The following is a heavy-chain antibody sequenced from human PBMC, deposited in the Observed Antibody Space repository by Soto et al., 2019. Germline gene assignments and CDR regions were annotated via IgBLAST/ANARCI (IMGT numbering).Heavy chain of an antibody. J-gene: IGHJ3*01. Sequence: QVQLQESGPGLVKPSETLSLTCTVSGGSISRNYYWNWIRQPPGKGLEWIGYISYTGTTNYNPSLRSRVTISVDTSKNQFSLNLRSVTAADTAVYYCARGHDGKSSTSDVWGQGTMVTMSS. V-gene: IGHV4-59*01. CDR3: ARGHDGKSSTSDV. CDR2: ISYTGTT. D-gene: IGHD1-26*01. CDR1: GGSISRNYY.